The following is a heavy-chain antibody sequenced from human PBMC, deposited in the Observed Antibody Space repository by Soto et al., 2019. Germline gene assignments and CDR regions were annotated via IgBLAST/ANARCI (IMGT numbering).Heavy chain of an antibody. J-gene: IGHJ3*02. CDR2: IYYSGST. Sequence: SETLSLTCTVSGGSISSYYWSWIRQSPGKGLEWIGYIYYSGSTNYNPSLKSRVTISVDTSKNQFSLKLSSVTAADAAVYYCASGELRYFDWLLYGPNDAFDIWGQGTMVTVSS. D-gene: IGHD3-9*01. CDR1: GGSISSYY. V-gene: IGHV4-59*01. CDR3: ASGELRYFDWLLYGPNDAFDI.